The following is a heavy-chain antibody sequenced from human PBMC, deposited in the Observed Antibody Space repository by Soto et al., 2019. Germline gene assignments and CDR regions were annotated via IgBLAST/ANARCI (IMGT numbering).Heavy chain of an antibody. D-gene: IGHD4-17*01. CDR2: IYYSGST. CDR3: ATYSVTTVAFDI. Sequence: PSETLSLTCTVSGGSISSGGYYWSWIRQHPGKGLEWIGYIYYSGSTYYNPSLKSRVTISVDTSKNQFSLKLSSVTAADTAVYYCATYSVTTVAFDIWGQGTMVTVSS. J-gene: IGHJ3*02. CDR1: GGSISSGGYY. V-gene: IGHV4-31*03.